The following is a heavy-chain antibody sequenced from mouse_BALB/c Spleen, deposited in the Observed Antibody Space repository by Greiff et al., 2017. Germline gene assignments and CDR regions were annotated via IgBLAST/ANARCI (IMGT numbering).Heavy chain of an antibody. CDR1: GYTFTDYY. CDR3: ARNYYGNYGFAY. Sequence: QVQLKESGPELVKPGASVKISCKASGYTFTDYYINWVKQKPGQGLEWIGGIYPGSGNTKYNEKFKGKATLTVDTSSSTAYMQLSSLTSEDTAVYFCARNYYGNYGFAYWGQGTLVTVSA. V-gene: IGHV1-84*02. CDR2: IYPGSGNT. D-gene: IGHD2-1*01. J-gene: IGHJ3*01.